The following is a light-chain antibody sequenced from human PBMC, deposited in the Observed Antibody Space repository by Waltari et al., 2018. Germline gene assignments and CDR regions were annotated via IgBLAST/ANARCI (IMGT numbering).Light chain of an antibody. CDR3: MQALQDIT. Sequence: DIVLTQSPLSLPVTAGEPASISCRSSQSLLQSSGYYYLDWYLQKPGQSPQRLIYLGSTRAAGVPGRFSGSGSGTDFTLKISRVEAEDVGIYYCMQALQDITFGQGTRLEIK. CDR2: LGS. V-gene: IGKV2-28*01. J-gene: IGKJ5*01. CDR1: QSLLQSSGYYY.